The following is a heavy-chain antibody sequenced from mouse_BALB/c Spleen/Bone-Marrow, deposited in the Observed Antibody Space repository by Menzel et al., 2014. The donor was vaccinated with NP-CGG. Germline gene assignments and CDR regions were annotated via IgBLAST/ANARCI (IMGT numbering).Heavy chain of an antibody. CDR2: INPYNGAT. CDR1: GYSFTGYY. CDR3: TKNYRYDGALDY. J-gene: IGHJ4*01. Sequence: VQLKESGPELVKPGASVKISCKASGYSFTGYYIHWVKQSHVKSLEWIGRINPYNGATDYNQNFKDKATLTVDKSSSTAYMEFHSLTSEDSAVYYCTKNYRYDGALDYWGQGTSVTVSS. D-gene: IGHD2-14*01. V-gene: IGHV1-31*01.